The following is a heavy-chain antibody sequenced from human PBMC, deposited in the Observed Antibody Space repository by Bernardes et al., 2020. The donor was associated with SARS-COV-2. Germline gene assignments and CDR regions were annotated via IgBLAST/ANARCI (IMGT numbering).Heavy chain of an antibody. Sequence: SETLSLTCTVSGGSINSNYWNWIRQPPGKGLEGIGYIHYTGFTNYNPSLKSRVTISVDTSKNQFSLKLNSVTAADTAVYYCAREADGSGGYLRHWGQGTLVTVSA. J-gene: IGHJ1*01. CDR3: AREADGSGGYLRH. CDR1: GGSINSNY. CDR2: IHYTGFT. D-gene: IGHD6-19*01. V-gene: IGHV4-59*01.